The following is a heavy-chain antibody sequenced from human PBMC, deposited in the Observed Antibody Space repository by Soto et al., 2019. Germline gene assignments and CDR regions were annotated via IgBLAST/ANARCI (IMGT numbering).Heavy chain of an antibody. Sequence: PGGSLRLSCAASGFTVSSNYMSLVRQSPGKGLEWVSVIYSGGSTYYADSVKGRFTISRDNSKNTLYLQMNRMRAEDTAVYYCARDSAAMVRKYYYYYYGMDVWGQGTTVTVSS. CDR2: IYSGGST. J-gene: IGHJ6*02. CDR3: ARDSAAMVRKYYYYYYGMDV. V-gene: IGHV3-53*01. D-gene: IGHD5-18*01. CDR1: GFTVSSNY.